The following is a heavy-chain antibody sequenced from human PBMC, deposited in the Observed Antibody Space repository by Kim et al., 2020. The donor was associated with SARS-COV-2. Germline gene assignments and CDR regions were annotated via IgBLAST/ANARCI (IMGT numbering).Heavy chain of an antibody. CDR1: GFTFSSYG. V-gene: IGHV3-30*18. D-gene: IGHD1-26*01. CDR2: ISYDGSNK. J-gene: IGHJ6*02. Sequence: GGSLRLSCAASGFTFSSYGMHWVRQAPGKGLEWVAVISYDGSNKYYADSVKGRFTISRDNSKNTLYLQMNSLRAEDTAVYYCAKGRWVYYGMDVWGQGTT. CDR3: AKGRWVYYGMDV.